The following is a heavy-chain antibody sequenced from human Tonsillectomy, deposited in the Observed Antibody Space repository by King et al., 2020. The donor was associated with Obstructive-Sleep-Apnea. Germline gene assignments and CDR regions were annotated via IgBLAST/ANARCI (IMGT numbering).Heavy chain of an antibody. D-gene: IGHD3-22*01. J-gene: IGHJ6*02. CDR1: GFTFSSYS. CDR2: ISSSSSYI. CDR3: ARGLGVVVIKKYYYYYYGMDV. Sequence: QLVQSGGGLVKPGGSLRLSCAASGFTFSSYSMNWVRQAPGKGLEWVSSISSSSSYIYYADSVKGRFNITRDNAKNPLYLQMNSLSAEDTAVYYCARGLGVVVIKKYYYYYYGMDVWGQGTTVTVSS. V-gene: IGHV3-21*04.